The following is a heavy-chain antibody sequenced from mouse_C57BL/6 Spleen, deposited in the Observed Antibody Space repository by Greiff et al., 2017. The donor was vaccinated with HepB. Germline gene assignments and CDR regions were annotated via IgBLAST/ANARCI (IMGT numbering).Heavy chain of an antibody. CDR2: IYPGDGDT. J-gene: IGHJ1*03. CDR3: ARQSSYDWYFDD. Sequence: VQLQQSGPELVKPGASVKISCKASGYAFSRSWMNWVKQRPGKGLEWIGRIYPGDGDTNYNGKFKGKATLTADKSSSTAYMQLSSLTSEDSAVYFCARQSSYDWYFDDWGTGTTVTVSS. CDR1: GYAFSRSW. D-gene: IGHD1-1*01. V-gene: IGHV1-82*01.